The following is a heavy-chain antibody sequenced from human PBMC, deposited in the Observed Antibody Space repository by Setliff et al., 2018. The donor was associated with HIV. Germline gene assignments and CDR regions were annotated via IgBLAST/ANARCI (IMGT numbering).Heavy chain of an antibody. J-gene: IGHJ2*01. CDR2: MSTENGNT. CDR1: GYSFSSYG. CDR3: ARYGSGWPLWYFDL. Sequence: ASVKVSCKASGYSFSSYGIGWVRLAPGQGLEWMGWMSTENGNTNYAQKVQGRVTMTTDTGTRTAYMELRSLRSDDTAVYYCARYGSGWPLWYFDLWGRGTLVTVSS. V-gene: IGHV1-18*01. D-gene: IGHD6-19*01.